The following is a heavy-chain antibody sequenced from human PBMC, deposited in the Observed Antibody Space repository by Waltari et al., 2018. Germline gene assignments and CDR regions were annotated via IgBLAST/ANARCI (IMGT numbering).Heavy chain of an antibody. D-gene: IGHD6-13*01. V-gene: IGHV1-69*02. Sequence: QVQLVQSGAEVKKPGSAVKVSCKASGGTFSSYTISWVRQAPGQGLEWMGRIIPILGIANYAQKFQGRVTITADKSTSTAYMELSSLRSEDTAVYYCAPWPGIAAAGTGWFDPWGQGTLVTVSS. CDR3: APWPGIAAAGTGWFDP. J-gene: IGHJ5*02. CDR2: IIPILGIA. CDR1: GGTFSSYT.